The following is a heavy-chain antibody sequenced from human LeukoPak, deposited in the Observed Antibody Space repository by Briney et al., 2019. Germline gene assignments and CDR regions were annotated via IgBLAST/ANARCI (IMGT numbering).Heavy chain of an antibody. V-gene: IGHV3-23*01. CDR3: AKQIVAHY. Sequence: GGSLRLSCAASGFTFSSYAMSWVRQAPGKGLEWVSSISASAAMTYYADSVKGRFTVSRDNSNNRLYLQMSGLTAADTAVYYCAKQIVAHYWGQGTLVTVSS. CDR2: ISASAAMT. D-gene: IGHD2-15*01. J-gene: IGHJ4*02. CDR1: GFTFSSYA.